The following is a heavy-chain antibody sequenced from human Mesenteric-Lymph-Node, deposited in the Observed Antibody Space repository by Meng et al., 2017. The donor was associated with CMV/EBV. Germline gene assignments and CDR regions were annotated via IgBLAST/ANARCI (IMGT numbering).Heavy chain of an antibody. CDR2: IYSGGST. CDR3: AKDAIGQWLVQFHYGMDV. CDR1: GFTVSSNY. Sequence: GESLKISCAASGFTVSSNYMSWVRQAPGKGLEWVSVIYSGGSTYYAGSVKGRFTISRDNSKNTVYLQMNSLRGEDTAVYYCAKDAIGQWLVQFHYGMDVWGQGTTVTVSS. D-gene: IGHD6-19*01. V-gene: IGHV3-53*05. J-gene: IGHJ6*02.